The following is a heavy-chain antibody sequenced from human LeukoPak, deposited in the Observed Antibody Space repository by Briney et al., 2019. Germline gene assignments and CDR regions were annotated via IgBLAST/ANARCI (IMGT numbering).Heavy chain of an antibody. V-gene: IGHV4-59*01. CDR3: ARRRYNYDY. CDR1: GGSISSYY. J-gene: IGHJ4*02. D-gene: IGHD5-18*01. CDR2: IYYSGNT. Sequence: SETLSLTCTVSGGSISSYYWSWIRQPPGKGLEWIGYIYYSGNTIYNPSLKGRVTISIDTSKNQFSLKLSSVTAADTAVYYCARRRYNYDYWGQGTLVTVSS.